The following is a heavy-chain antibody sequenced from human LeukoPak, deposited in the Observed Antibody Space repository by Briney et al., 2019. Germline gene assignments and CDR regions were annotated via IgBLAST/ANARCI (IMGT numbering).Heavy chain of an antibody. Sequence: SQTLSLTCTVATGSIRIHYSSWIRQHPGNALEWIGYIYYSGSTKYNPSLKSRATISVDTSKNQFSLKLSSVTAADTAVYYCASGSYYFDYWGQGTLVTVSS. CDR1: TGSIRIHY. CDR3: ASGSYYFDY. CDR2: IYYSGST. J-gene: IGHJ4*02. V-gene: IGHV4-59*08. D-gene: IGHD1-26*01.